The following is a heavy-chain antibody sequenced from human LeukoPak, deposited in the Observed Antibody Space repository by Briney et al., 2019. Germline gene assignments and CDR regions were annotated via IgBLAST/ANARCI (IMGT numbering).Heavy chain of an antibody. Sequence: SGGSLRLSCAASGFTVSSNYMSWVRQAPGKGLEWVSAIYSGGSTYYADSVKGRFTISRDNPKNTLYLQMNSLRPEDTAVYYCARRTVTEYYFDYWGQGTLVTVSS. CDR3: ARRTVTEYYFDY. V-gene: IGHV3-66*01. CDR1: GFTVSSNY. D-gene: IGHD4-17*01. CDR2: IYSGGST. J-gene: IGHJ4*02.